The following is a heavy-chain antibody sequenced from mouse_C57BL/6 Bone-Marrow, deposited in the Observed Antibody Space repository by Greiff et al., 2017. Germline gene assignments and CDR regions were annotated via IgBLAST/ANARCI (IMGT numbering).Heavy chain of an antibody. CDR1: GFSLTSYA. D-gene: IGHD1-1*01. Sequence: VKLVESGPGLVAPSQSLSITCTVSGFSLTSYAISWVRQPPGKGLEWLGVIWTGGGTNYNSAHKSRLSISKDNPKSQVFLKMNSLQTDDTARYYCARNWNATVVATYYAMDYWGQGTSVTVSS. CDR3: ARNWNATVVATYYAMDY. V-gene: IGHV2-9-1*01. CDR2: IWTGGGT. J-gene: IGHJ4*01.